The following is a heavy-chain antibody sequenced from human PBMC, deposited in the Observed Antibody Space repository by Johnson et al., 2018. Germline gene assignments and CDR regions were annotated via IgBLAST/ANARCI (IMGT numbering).Heavy chain of an antibody. J-gene: IGHJ4*02. CDR1: GFTFDDYA. V-gene: IGHV3-9*01. Sequence: EVQLVESGGGLVQPGRSLRLSCAASGFTFDDYAMHWVRQAPGKGLEWVSGISRNSDKRDYADSVKGRFTISRDNAENSLLLQMNSLRTDDTAFYYCAKHKWPNHYHGIGPYDYWGQGILVTISS. CDR3: AKHKWPNHYHGIGPYDY. CDR2: ISRNSDKR. D-gene: IGHD3-22*01.